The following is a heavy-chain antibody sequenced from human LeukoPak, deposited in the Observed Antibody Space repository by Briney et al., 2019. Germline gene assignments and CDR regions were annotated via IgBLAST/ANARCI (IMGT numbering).Heavy chain of an antibody. J-gene: IGHJ4*02. CDR3: ARDGFVGAADY. V-gene: IGHV3-7*01. CDR2: IKQDGSEK. Sequence: GGSLRLSCAASEFIFSGYWMNWVRQAPGKGLEWVANIKQDGSEKQYVDSVRGRFTISRDNAKNSLYLQMNSLRVEDTAVYYCARDGFVGAADYWGRGTLVTVSS. D-gene: IGHD6-13*01. CDR1: EFIFSGYW.